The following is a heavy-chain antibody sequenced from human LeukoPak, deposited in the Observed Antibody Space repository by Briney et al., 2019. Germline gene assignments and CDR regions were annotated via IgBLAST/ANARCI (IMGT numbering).Heavy chain of an antibody. J-gene: IGHJ5*01. CDR2: INEGRSEK. D-gene: IGHD5-18*01. V-gene: IGHV3-7*01. CDR1: GFAFSNYW. CDR3: ARDIPGGASYLDS. Sequence: GGSLRLSCAASGFAFSNYWMTWVRQAPGKGLGWVANINEGRSEKNYVDSVKGRFTNCRDNAKNSLYLQMSSLRAEDTAVYYCARDIPGGASYLDSSGQGTLVTVSS.